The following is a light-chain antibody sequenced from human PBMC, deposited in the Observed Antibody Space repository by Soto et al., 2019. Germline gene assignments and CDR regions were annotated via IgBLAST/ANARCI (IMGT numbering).Light chain of an antibody. J-gene: IGKJ4*01. V-gene: IGKV3-15*01. CDR3: QQYNNWPLT. Sequence: EIVLTQSQATLSLSPGERAALSCRASQSVSSYLAWYQQKPGQAPRLLIYGASTRATGIPARFSGSGSGTEFTLTISSLQSEDFAVYYCQQYNNWPLTFGGGTKVDI. CDR2: GAS. CDR1: QSVSSY.